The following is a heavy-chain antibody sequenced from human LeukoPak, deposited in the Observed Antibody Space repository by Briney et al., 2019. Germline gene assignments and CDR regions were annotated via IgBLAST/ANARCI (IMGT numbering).Heavy chain of an antibody. Sequence: ASVKVSCKASGYTFTSYGISWVRQAPGQGLEWMGWINPNSGGTNYAQKFQGWVTMTRDTSISTAYMELSRLRSDDTAVYYCASSDDSSFIFDYWGQGTLVTVSS. CDR1: GYTFTSYG. J-gene: IGHJ4*02. CDR3: ASSDDSSFIFDY. CDR2: INPNSGGT. V-gene: IGHV1-2*04. D-gene: IGHD3-22*01.